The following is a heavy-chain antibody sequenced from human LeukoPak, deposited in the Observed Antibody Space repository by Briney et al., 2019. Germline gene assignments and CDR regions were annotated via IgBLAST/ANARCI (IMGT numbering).Heavy chain of an antibody. CDR3: ARGVRLYSYGLRPHFDY. J-gene: IGHJ4*02. CDR2: IYYSGST. V-gene: IGHV4-61*01. Sequence: KPSETLSLTCTVSGGSVSSGSYYWSWIRQPPGKGLEWIGYIYYSGSTNYNPSLKSRVTISVDTSKNQFSLKLSSVTAADTAVYYCARGVRLYSYGLRPHFDYWGQGTLVTVSS. D-gene: IGHD5-18*01. CDR1: GGSVSSGSYY.